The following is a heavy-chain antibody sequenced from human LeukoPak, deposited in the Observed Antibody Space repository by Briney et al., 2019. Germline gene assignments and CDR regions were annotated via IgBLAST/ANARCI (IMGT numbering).Heavy chain of an antibody. CDR2: IIPIFGTA. D-gene: IGHD6-19*01. Sequence: SVKVSCKASGGTFSSYAISWVRQAPGQGLEWMGGIIPIFGTANYAQKFQGRVTITADESTSTAYMELSSLRSEDTAVYYCARDVIAVAAGSDYWGQGTLVTVSS. CDR1: GGTFSSYA. J-gene: IGHJ4*02. V-gene: IGHV1-69*01. CDR3: ARDVIAVAAGSDY.